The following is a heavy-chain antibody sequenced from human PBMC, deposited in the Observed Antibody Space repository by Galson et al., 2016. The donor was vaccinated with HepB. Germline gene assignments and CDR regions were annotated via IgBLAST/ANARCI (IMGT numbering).Heavy chain of an antibody. J-gene: IGHJ4*02. CDR2: IYYSGST. D-gene: IGHD5-12*01. Sequence: LRLSCAVSGLTVSGDYMSWVRQPPGKGLEWIGYIYYSGSTNYSPSLKSRVTISVDTSKNQFSLKLSSVTAADTAVYYCARASSGSDYWGQGTLVTVSS. V-gene: IGHV4-59*02. CDR1: GLTVSGDY. CDR3: ARASSGSDY.